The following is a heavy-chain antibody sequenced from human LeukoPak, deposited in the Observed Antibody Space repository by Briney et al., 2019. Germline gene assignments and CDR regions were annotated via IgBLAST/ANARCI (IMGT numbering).Heavy chain of an antibody. Sequence: ASVKVSCKVSGYTLTELSMHWVRQAPGKGLEWMGGFDPEDGETIYAQKFQGRVTMTEDTSTDTAYMELSSLRSEDTAVYYCASPAPRLRPTFGYYFDYWGQGTLVTVSS. D-gene: IGHD4-17*01. V-gene: IGHV1-24*01. CDR3: ASPAPRLRPTFGYYFDY. CDR2: FDPEDGET. J-gene: IGHJ4*02. CDR1: GYTLTELS.